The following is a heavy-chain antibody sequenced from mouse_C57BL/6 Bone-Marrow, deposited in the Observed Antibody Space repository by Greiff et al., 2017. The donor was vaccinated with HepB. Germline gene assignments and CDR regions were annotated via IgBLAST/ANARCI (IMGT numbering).Heavy chain of an antibody. Sequence: EVMLVESGGGLVKPGGSLKLSCAASGFTFSSYAMSWVRQTPEKRLEWVATISDGGSYTYYPDNVKGRFTISRDNAKNNLYLQMSHLKSEDTAMYYCARDQRVSSSLAWFAYWGQGTLVTVSA. D-gene: IGHD1-1*01. CDR2: ISDGGSYT. CDR1: GFTFSSYA. V-gene: IGHV5-4*01. CDR3: ARDQRVSSSLAWFAY. J-gene: IGHJ3*01.